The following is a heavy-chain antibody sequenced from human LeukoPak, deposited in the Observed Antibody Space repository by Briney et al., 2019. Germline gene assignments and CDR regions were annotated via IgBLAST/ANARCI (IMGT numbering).Heavy chain of an antibody. CDR3: AKVRPDFVVVITNCFDY. J-gene: IGHJ4*02. V-gene: IGHV3-23*01. Sequence: GGSLRLSCAASGFTFSSYAMSWVRQAPGKGLEWVSAISGSGGSTYYADSVKGRFTISRDNSKNTLYLQMNSLRAEDTAVYYCAKVRPDFVVVITNCFDYWGQGTLVTVSS. D-gene: IGHD3-22*01. CDR2: ISGSGGST. CDR1: GFTFSSYA.